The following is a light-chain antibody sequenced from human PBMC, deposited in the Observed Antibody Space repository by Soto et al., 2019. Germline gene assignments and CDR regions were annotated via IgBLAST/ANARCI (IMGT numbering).Light chain of an antibody. CDR3: QQYNQWPGT. CDR2: GAS. V-gene: IGKV3-15*01. Sequence: EIVFTQSPVTLSLSPVERATLSCRASQSVRGNYLAWYQQKPGQSPRLLIYGASSRATGVPVRFSGSGSGVAFTLTISGLQSEDFAVYHCQQYNQWPGTFGQGTKVDIK. CDR1: QSVRGN. J-gene: IGKJ1*01.